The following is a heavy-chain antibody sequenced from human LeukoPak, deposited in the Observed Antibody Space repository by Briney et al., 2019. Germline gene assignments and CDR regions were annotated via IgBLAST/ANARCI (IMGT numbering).Heavy chain of an antibody. J-gene: IGHJ4*02. V-gene: IGHV3-21*06. CDR3: SRDVDGSGNYGFDY. Sequence: GGSLRLSCAASGFTFSSYSMSWVRQAPGMGLEWVSSISTSSTHLLYADSAKSRFTISRDNAKNLLFLQLNSLRAEDTAVYFCSRDVDGSGNYGFDYWGQGALVTVSS. CDR2: ISTSSTHL. D-gene: IGHD3-10*01. CDR1: GFTFSSYS.